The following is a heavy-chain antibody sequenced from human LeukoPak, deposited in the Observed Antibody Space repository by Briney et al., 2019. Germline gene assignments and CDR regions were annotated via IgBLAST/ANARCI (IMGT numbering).Heavy chain of an antibody. D-gene: IGHD5-18*01. V-gene: IGHV3-30*18. CDR1: GFTFSSYG. Sequence: GGSLRLSCAASGFTFSSYGMHWVRQAPGKGLEWVAVISYDGSNKYYADSVKGRFTISRDNSKNTLYLQMNSLRAEDTAVYYCAKARSYDYSGWNLYGMDVWGQGTTVTVSS. CDR2: ISYDGSNK. J-gene: IGHJ6*02. CDR3: AKARSYDYSGWNLYGMDV.